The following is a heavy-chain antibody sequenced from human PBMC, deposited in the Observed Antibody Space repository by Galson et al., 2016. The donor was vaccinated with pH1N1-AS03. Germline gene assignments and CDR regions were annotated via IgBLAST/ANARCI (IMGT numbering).Heavy chain of an antibody. CDR2: IKPDGSEK. D-gene: IGHD1-20*01. CDR1: GFTFSTYW. Sequence: SLRLSCAVSGFTFSTYWMSWVRQAPGKGLEWVANIKPDGSEKYYVDSVKGRFTISRDNAKNSLFLQMNSLRPEDTAVYYCASYHNWNGYWGQGTLVTVSS. V-gene: IGHV3-7*03. J-gene: IGHJ4*02. CDR3: ASYHNWNGY.